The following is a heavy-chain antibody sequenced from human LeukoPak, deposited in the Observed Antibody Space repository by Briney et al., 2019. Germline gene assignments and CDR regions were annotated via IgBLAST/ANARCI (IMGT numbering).Heavy chain of an antibody. Sequence: GGSLRLSCAASGFTFRSHGMHWVRQAPGKGLEWVAFIRYDGRNKYYADSMKGRFTISRDNSKNTLYLQMNSLRAEDTAVYYCAKDNYYGDYEVTSIFGVDWGQGTLVTVSS. D-gene: IGHD3-10*01. V-gene: IGHV3-30*02. CDR2: IRYDGRNK. CDR3: AKDNYYGDYEVTSIFGVD. J-gene: IGHJ4*02. CDR1: GFTFRSHG.